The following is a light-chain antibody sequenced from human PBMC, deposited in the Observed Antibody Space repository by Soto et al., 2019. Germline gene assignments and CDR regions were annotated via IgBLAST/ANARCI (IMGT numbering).Light chain of an antibody. CDR1: NSDVGAYHY. CDR3: SSYRSSRNYV. V-gene: IGLV2-14*01. Sequence: QSALTQPASVSGSPGQSITISCTGTNSDVGAYHYVSWYQQHPGKAPKLMIFEVSARPSGVSNRFSGSKSGNTASLTISGLQAEDEADYYCSSYRSSRNYVFGTGTKLTVL. J-gene: IGLJ1*01. CDR2: EVS.